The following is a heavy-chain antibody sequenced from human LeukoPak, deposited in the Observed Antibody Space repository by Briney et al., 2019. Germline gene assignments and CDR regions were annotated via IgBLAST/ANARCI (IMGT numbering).Heavy chain of an antibody. Sequence: ASVKVSCKASGFTFTRYGISWVRQAPGQGLEWMAWISAYNGDTTYAQQFQGRLTMSTDTSTSTAYMELRSLRSDDTAVYYCARDPSNTSGWYAWADYWGQGTLVTVSS. V-gene: IGHV1-18*01. J-gene: IGHJ4*02. D-gene: IGHD6-19*01. CDR1: GFTFTRYG. CDR3: ARDPSNTSGWYAWADY. CDR2: ISAYNGDT.